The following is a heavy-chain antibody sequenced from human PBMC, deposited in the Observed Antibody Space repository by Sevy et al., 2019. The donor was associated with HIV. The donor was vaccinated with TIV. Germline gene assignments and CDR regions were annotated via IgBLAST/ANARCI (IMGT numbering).Heavy chain of an antibody. CDR1: GYTFTGYY. D-gene: IGHD3-22*01. V-gene: IGHV1-2*02. CDR3: TRGPSGFSXSDLAY. Sequence: ASVKVSCKASGYTFTGYYMHWVRQAPGLGLEWMGWINPNSGGTKYAQKFQGRVTMTRDTSISTAYMELSRLKSDDTAVYYXTRGPSGFSXSDLAYWGQGTLVTVSS. J-gene: IGHJ4*02. CDR2: INPNSGGT.